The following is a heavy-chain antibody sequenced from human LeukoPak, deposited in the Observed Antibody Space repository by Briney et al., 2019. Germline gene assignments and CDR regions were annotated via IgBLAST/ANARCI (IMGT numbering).Heavy chain of an antibody. V-gene: IGHV4-39*01. D-gene: IGHD3/OR15-3a*01. CDR1: GGSISSSSCY. CDR2: IYYSGST. Sequence: PSETLSLTCTVSGGSISSSSCYLGWIRQPPGKGLEWIGSIYYSGSTYYNPSLKSRVTISVDTSKNQFSLKLSSVTAADTAVYYCARLRGLSYFDLWGRGTLVTVSS. CDR3: ARLRGLSYFDL. J-gene: IGHJ2*01.